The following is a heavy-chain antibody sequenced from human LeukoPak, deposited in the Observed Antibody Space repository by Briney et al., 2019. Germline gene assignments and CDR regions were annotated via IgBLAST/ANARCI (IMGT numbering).Heavy chain of an antibody. Sequence: SQTLSLTCTVSGGSISCGDYYWSWIRQPPGKGLEWIGYIYYTGSTNYNPSLKSRVTISVDMSKNQFSLKLTSVTAGDTAVYYCATKGPRRGYFDYWGQGTLVAVSS. CDR3: ATKGPRRGYFDY. J-gene: IGHJ4*02. CDR2: IYYTGST. V-gene: IGHV4-61*08. CDR1: GGSISCGDYY.